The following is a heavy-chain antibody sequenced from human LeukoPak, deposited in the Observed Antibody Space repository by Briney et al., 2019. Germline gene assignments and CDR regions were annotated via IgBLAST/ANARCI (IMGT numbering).Heavy chain of an antibody. D-gene: IGHD3-22*01. J-gene: IGHJ3*02. V-gene: IGHV3-30*02. CDR2: IRYDGSNK. Sequence: GGSLRLSCAASGFTFSSYGMHWVRQAPGKGLGWVAFIRYDGSNKYYADSVKGRFTICRDNSKNTLYLQMNSLRAEDAAVYYCASELTVVLNAFDIWGQGTMVTVSS. CDR3: ASELTVVLNAFDI. CDR1: GFTFSSYG.